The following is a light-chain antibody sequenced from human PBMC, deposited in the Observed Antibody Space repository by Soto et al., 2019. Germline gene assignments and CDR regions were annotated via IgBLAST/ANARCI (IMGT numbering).Light chain of an antibody. CDR1: QGFDST. J-gene: IGKJ2*01. Sequence: EIVMTQSPATLSVSAGERVTLSCRASQGFDSTLAWYQQKPGQPPRLLIYGTSTRATGIPARFSGSGSGTEFTLTISSLQAEDFAVYYCQQYSYWPYTFGQGTKLEIK. V-gene: IGKV3-15*01. CDR3: QQYSYWPYT. CDR2: GTS.